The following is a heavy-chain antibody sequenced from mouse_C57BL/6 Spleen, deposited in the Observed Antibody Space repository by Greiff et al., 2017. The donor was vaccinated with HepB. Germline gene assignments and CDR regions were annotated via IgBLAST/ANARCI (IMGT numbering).Heavy chain of an antibody. V-gene: IGHV10-1*01. Sequence: DVHLVESGGGLVQPKGSLKLSCAASGFSFNTYAMNWVRQAPGKGLEWVARIRSKSNNYATYYADSVKDRFTISRDDSESMLYLQMNNLKTEDTAMYYCVRHHSGYDYFDYWGQGTTLTVSS. CDR1: GFSFNTYA. J-gene: IGHJ2*01. D-gene: IGHD3-2*02. CDR3: VRHHSGYDYFDY. CDR2: IRSKSNNYAT.